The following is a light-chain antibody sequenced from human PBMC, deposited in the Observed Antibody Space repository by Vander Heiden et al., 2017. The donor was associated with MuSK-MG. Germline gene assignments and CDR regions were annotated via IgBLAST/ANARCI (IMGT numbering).Light chain of an antibody. CDR2: AAS. J-gene: IGKJ4*01. Sequence: DTQMTESPSSLAASVGDTVTITCRASQSISSYLNWYQQKPGKAPKLLIYAASRVHSGVPSRFSGSGSGTDFTLTISRLQPEDFATYYCQQSEGTPHTFGGGTKVEIK. V-gene: IGKV1-39*01. CDR3: QQSEGTPHT. CDR1: QSISSY.